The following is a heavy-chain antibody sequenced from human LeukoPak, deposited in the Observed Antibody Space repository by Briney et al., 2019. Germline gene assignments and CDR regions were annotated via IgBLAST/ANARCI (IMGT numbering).Heavy chain of an antibody. J-gene: IGHJ4*02. CDR3: AGGRYDILTGYFRFDY. CDR2: IYYSGTT. D-gene: IGHD3-9*01. Sequence: SETLSLTCTVSGGSISSGDYYWSWIRQPPGKGLEWIGYIYYSGTTYYNPSLKSRVTILKDTSQNQFSLKLHSVTVTDTAVYFCAGGRYDILTGYFRFDYWGQGTLVTVSS. V-gene: IGHV4-30-4*01. CDR1: GGSISSGDYY.